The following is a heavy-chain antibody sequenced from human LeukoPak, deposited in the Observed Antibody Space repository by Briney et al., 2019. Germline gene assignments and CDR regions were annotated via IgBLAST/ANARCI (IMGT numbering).Heavy chain of an antibody. Sequence: SGGSLRLSCAASGFSFSSYGMHWVRQAPGKGLEWVAVIGYDGTNKYYADSGKGRFTISRDKSKNTLDLQMNSLRVEDTALYYCARDPGPTLVPGVISYFDYWGQGTLVTVSS. CDR1: GFSFSSYG. D-gene: IGHD3-10*01. V-gene: IGHV3-33*01. CDR2: IGYDGTNK. CDR3: ARDPGPTLVPGVISYFDY. J-gene: IGHJ4*02.